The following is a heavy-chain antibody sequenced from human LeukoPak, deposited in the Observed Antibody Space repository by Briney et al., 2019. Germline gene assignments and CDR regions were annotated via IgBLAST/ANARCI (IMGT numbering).Heavy chain of an antibody. V-gene: IGHV4-59*08. CDR3: ARRDSSGWTFDY. CDR1: GGSISSYY. J-gene: IGHJ4*02. Sequence: PSETLSLTCTVSGGSISSYYWSWIRQPPGKGLEWIGYIYYSGSTNYNPSLKSRVTISVDTSKNQLSLKLSSVTAADTAVYYCARRDSSGWTFDYWGQGTLVTVSS. D-gene: IGHD6-19*01. CDR2: IYYSGST.